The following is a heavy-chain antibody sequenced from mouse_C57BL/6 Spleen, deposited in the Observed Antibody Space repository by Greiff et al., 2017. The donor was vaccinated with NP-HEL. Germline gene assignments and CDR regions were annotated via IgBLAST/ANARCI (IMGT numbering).Heavy chain of an antibody. Sequence: EVQLVESGGGLVQPGGSLSLSCAASGFTFTDYYMSWVRQPPGKALEWLGFIRNKANGYTTEYSASVKGRFTISRVNSQSILYLQMNALRAEDSATYYCARSNWDGYFDVWGTGTTVTVSS. D-gene: IGHD4-1*01. CDR3: ARSNWDGYFDV. V-gene: IGHV7-3*01. J-gene: IGHJ1*03. CDR2: IRNKANGYTT. CDR1: GFTFTDYY.